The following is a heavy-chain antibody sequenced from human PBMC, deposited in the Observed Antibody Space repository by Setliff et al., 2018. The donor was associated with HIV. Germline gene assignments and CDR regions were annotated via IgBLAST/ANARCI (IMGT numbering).Heavy chain of an antibody. CDR3: TTLLSGVGTDVFDI. CDR1: GFSFSDYG. Sequence: GGSLRLSCAASGFSFSDYGMHWVRQAPGKGLEWVARLKSNAEGGTADYAAPVRRRFTISRDDSKNTLYLLMNSLKVEDTAVYYCTTLLSGVGTDVFDIWGQGTMVTVSS. J-gene: IGHJ3*02. CDR2: LKSNAEGGTA. D-gene: IGHD2-15*01. V-gene: IGHV3-15*01.